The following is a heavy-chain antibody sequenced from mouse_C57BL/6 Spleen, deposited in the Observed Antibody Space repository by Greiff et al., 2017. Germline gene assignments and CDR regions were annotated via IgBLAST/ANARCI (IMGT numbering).Heavy chain of an antibody. CDR3: AHYDGYLWFAY. V-gene: IGHV14-2*01. D-gene: IGHD2-3*01. CDR2: IDPEDGET. CDR1: GFNIKDYY. Sequence: VQLQQSGAELVKPGASVKLSCTASGFNIKDYYMHWVKQRTEQGLEWIGRIDPEDGETKYAPKFQGKATLTADTSSNTAYLQLSSLTSEDTAVYYCAHYDGYLWFAYWGQGTLVTVSA. J-gene: IGHJ3*01.